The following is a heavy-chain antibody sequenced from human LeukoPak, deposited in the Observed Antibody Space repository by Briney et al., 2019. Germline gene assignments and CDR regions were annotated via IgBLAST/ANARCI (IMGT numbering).Heavy chain of an antibody. D-gene: IGHD1-26*01. J-gene: IGHJ4*02. Sequence: SETLSLTCTVSGGSISSYYWSWIRQPAGKGLEWIGRIYTSGSTNYNPSLKSRVTMSVDTSKNQFSLKLSSVTAADTAVYYCARLLIVGATTPVYYFDYWGQGTLVTVSS. CDR1: GGSISSYY. CDR3: ARLLIVGATTPVYYFDY. CDR2: IYTSGST. V-gene: IGHV4-4*07.